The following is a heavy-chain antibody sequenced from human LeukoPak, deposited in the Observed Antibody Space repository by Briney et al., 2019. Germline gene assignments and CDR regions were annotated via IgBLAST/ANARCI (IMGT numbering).Heavy chain of an antibody. Sequence: SETLSLSCTVSAGSISSSSYDWGWIRQHPGKGLEWIGSIYYSGSTYYNPSLKSRVTISVDTSKNQFSLKLSSVTAADTAVYYCARDTHYDILTGYTPLDYWGQGTLVTVSS. D-gene: IGHD3-9*01. CDR1: AGSISSSSYD. V-gene: IGHV4-39*07. J-gene: IGHJ4*02. CDR2: IYYSGST. CDR3: ARDTHYDILTGYTPLDY.